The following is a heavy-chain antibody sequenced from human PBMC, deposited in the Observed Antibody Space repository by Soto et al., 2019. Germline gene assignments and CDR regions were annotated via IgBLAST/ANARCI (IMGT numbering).Heavy chain of an antibody. Sequence: EVQLLESGGGLVQPGGSLRLSCAASGFTFSSYAMSWVRQAPGKGLAWVSGISVSGGSTYYADSVKGRFTISRDNSKNTLYLQMNSLRAEDTAVYYCASNTRYDPPDYWGRGTLVTVSS. CDR2: ISVSGGST. CDR1: GFTFSSYA. CDR3: ASNTRYDPPDY. J-gene: IGHJ4*02. D-gene: IGHD3-16*01. V-gene: IGHV3-23*01.